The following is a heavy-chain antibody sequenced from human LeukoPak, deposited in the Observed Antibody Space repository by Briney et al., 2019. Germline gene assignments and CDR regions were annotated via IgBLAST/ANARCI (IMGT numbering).Heavy chain of an antibody. J-gene: IGHJ4*02. D-gene: IGHD1-26*01. CDR2: ISAYNGNT. CDR3: ARGGPGAEILGFFNHGTFFDY. Sequence: ASVKVSCKASGYTFTSYGLSWVRQAPGQGLEWVGWISAYNGNTNYAQKLQGRVTMTTATSTTTAYMDLRSLRSDDTAVYYCARGGPGAEILGFFNHGTFFDYWGQGALVTVSS. V-gene: IGHV1-18*01. CDR1: GYTFTSYG.